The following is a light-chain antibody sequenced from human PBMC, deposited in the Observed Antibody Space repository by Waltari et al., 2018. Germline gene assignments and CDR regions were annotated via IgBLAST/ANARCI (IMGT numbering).Light chain of an antibody. CDR2: GAS. J-gene: IGKJ1*01. CDR1: QSIGRY. CDR3: QNHERLPAV. V-gene: IGKV3-20*01. Sequence: EIVLTQSPGTLSLSPGERAPLYCRASQSIGRYLVWYQQKPGQAPRLLIYGASSRAAGIPDRCSGSGYGTDFSLTISRLDPEDFAVYYCQNHERLPAVFGQGTKVEIK.